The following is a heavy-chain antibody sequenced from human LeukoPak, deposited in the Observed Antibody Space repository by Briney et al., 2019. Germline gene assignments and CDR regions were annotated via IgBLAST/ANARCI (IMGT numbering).Heavy chain of an antibody. J-gene: IGHJ5*02. CDR3: VRQDYDLVSVNWFDP. D-gene: IGHD3-3*01. V-gene: IGHV4-39*01. Sequence: GSLRLSCAASGFTFSSYDMSWVRQSPGKGLEWIGSMHFGGSTYHNLSLKSRVTISVDTSKNEFSLKLTSVTAADTAVYYCVRQDYDLVSVNWFDPWGQGTLVTVSS. CDR1: GFTFSSYD. CDR2: MHFGGST.